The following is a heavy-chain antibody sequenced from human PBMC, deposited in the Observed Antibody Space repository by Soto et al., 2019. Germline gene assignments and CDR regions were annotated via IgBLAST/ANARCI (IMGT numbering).Heavy chain of an antibody. D-gene: IGHD4-17*01. CDR1: GGTFSSYA. V-gene: IGHV1-69*01. CDR2: IIPIFGTA. Sequence: QVQLVQSGAEVKKPGSSVKVSCKASGGTFSSYAISWVRQAPGQGLEWMGGIIPIFGTANYAQKFQGRVTITADESTSTAYMELSSLRSEDMAAYYCASDPLDYGGNPDEPWGQGTLVTVSS. CDR3: ASDPLDYGGNPDEP. J-gene: IGHJ5*02.